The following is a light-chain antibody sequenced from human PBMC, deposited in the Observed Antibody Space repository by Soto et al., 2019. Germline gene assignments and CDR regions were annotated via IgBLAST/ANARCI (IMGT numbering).Light chain of an antibody. CDR3: AAWDDSLSGHVV. Sequence: QSVLTQPPSASGTPGQRVTISCSGSTSNIGSNYVYWYQQLPGTAPKLLIYRNTQRPSGVPDRFSGSKSGTSASLAISGLRSEDEADYYCAAWDDSLSGHVVFGGGTKLT. J-gene: IGLJ2*01. CDR2: RNT. CDR1: TSNIGSNY. V-gene: IGLV1-47*01.